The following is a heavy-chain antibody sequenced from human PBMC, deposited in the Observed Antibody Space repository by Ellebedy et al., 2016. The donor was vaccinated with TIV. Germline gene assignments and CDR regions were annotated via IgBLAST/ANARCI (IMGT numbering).Heavy chain of an antibody. Sequence: PGGSLRLSCAASGFTFSSYAMSRVRQAPGKGLEWVSAISGSGGSTYYADSVKGRFTISRDNSKNTLYLQMNSLRAEDTAVYYCAKDRRERYASYGFDYWGQGTLVTVSS. D-gene: IGHD5-18*01. CDR1: GFTFSSYA. CDR2: ISGSGGST. CDR3: AKDRRERYASYGFDY. V-gene: IGHV3-23*01. J-gene: IGHJ4*02.